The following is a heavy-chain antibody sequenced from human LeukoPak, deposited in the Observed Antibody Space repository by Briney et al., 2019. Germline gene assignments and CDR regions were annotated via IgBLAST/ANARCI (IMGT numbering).Heavy chain of an antibody. D-gene: IGHD6-19*01. J-gene: IGHJ4*02. V-gene: IGHV1-18*01. CDR1: GHTFTSYG. Sequence: ASVKVSCKASGHTFTSYGISWVRQAPGQGLEWMGWISAYNGNTNYAQKPQGRVTMTTDTSTSTAYMELRSLRSDDTAVYYCARDRRLYSSGWYGYWGQGTLVTVSS. CDR3: ARDRRLYSSGWYGY. CDR2: ISAYNGNT.